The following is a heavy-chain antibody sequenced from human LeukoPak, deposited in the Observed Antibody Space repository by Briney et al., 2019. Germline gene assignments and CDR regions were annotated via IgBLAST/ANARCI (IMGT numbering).Heavy chain of an antibody. CDR2: ISSSSSYI. D-gene: IGHD6-6*01. J-gene: IGHJ5*02. CDR1: GFTFSSYS. CDR3: ARDESQLGDNNWFDP. Sequence: GGSLRLSCAASGFTFSSYSMNWVRQAPGKGLEWVSSISSSSSYIYYADSVKGRFTISRDNAKNSLYLQVNSLRAEDTAVYYCARDESQLGDNNWFDPWGQGTLVTVSS. V-gene: IGHV3-21*01.